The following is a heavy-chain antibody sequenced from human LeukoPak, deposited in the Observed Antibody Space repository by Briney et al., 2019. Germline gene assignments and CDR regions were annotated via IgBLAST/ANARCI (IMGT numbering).Heavy chain of an antibody. J-gene: IGHJ4*02. D-gene: IGHD6-13*01. CDR3: ARGLYDSSWYYLDY. CDR1: GDSVSSNIAA. Sequence: SQTLSLTCAISGDSVSSNIAAWNWVRQSPSRGLEWLGSTYYRSKWPNNYAISVKSRITINPDTSKNQFSLQLSSVTPEDTAVYYCARGLYDSSWYYLDYWGQGTLVTVSS. V-gene: IGHV6-1*01. CDR2: TYYRSKWPN.